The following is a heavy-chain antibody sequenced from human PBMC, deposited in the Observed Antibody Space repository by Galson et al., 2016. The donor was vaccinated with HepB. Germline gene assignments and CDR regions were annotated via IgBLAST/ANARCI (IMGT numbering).Heavy chain of an antibody. V-gene: IGHV3-33*01. D-gene: IGHD3-16*01. CDR1: GFTFSHYV. CDR2: IWFDGTNE. Sequence: SLRLSCAASGFTFSHYVMHWVRQAPGKGLEWVSLIWFDGTNEYYADSVKGRFTISRDNSENILYLQMERLREEDTAVYYCARRPGLRGGGCFDYWGQGTPVTVSS. CDR3: ARRPGLRGGGCFDY. J-gene: IGHJ4*02.